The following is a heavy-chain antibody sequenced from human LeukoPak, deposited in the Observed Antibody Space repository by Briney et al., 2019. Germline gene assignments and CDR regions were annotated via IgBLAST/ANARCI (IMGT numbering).Heavy chain of an antibody. V-gene: IGHV4-34*01. Sequence: GSLRLSCAASGFMFRSYGMNWVRQPPGKGLEWIGEINHSGSTNYNPSLKSRVTISVDTSKNQFSLKLSSVTAADTAVYYCARGRSAYDFWSGYYTIHVYFDYWGQGTLVTVSS. CDR1: GFMFRSYG. J-gene: IGHJ4*02. CDR3: ARGRSAYDFWSGYYTIHVYFDY. CDR2: INHSGST. D-gene: IGHD3-3*01.